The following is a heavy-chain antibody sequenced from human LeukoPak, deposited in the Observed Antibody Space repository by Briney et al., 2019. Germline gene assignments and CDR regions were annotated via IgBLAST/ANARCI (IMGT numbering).Heavy chain of an antibody. D-gene: IGHD3-22*01. Sequence: PGGSLRLSCAASGFTFSSYGMHWVRQAPGKGLEWVAVISYDGSNKYYADSVKGRFTISRDNSKNTLYLQMNSLRAEDTAVYYCAKGATLVVVPFGLWDWGQGTLVTVSS. CDR2: ISYDGSNK. CDR1: GFTFSSYG. V-gene: IGHV3-30*18. J-gene: IGHJ4*02. CDR3: AKGATLVVVPFGLWD.